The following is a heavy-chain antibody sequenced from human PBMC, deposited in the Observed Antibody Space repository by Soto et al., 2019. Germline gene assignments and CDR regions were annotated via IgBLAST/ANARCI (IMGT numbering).Heavy chain of an antibody. V-gene: IGHV3-30*03. D-gene: IGHD1-26*01. CDR2: ISGDGNDK. CDR1: GFFFRNFG. J-gene: IGHJ4*02. Sequence: QVQLVESGGGVVQPGRSLRLSCAASGFFFRNFGMHWVRRAPGKGLEWVAAISGDGNDKYYPDSMKGRFTISRDNFNNTLYLQLNSLRPEDTDVYHCVQGASTAHQPLDSWGQGVLVTVSS. CDR3: VQGASTAHQPLDS.